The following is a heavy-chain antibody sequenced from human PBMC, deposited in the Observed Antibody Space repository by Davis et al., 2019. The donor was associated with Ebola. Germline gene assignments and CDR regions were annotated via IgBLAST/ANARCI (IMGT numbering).Heavy chain of an antibody. D-gene: IGHD1-1*01. CDR3: AREERWPHTRMDV. J-gene: IGHJ6*02. CDR1: GFTVSSNY. V-gene: IGHV3-66*01. Sequence: PGGSLRLSCAASGFTVSSNYMSWVRQAPGKGLEWVSVIYSGGSTYYADSVKGRFTISRDNSKNTLYLQMNSLRAEDTAVYYCAREERWPHTRMDVWGQGTTVTVSS. CDR2: IYSGGST.